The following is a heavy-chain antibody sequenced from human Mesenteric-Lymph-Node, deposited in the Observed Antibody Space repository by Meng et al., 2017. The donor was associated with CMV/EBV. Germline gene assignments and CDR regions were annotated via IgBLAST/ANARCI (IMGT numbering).Heavy chain of an antibody. CDR1: GFTFSSYW. V-gene: IGHV3-7*01. Sequence: GESLKISCAASGFTFSSYWMSWVRQAPGKGLEWVANIKQDGSEKYYVDSVKGRFTISRDNAKNSLYLQMNSLRAEDTAVYYCAREASLYYYGSRNAFDIWGQGTMVTVSS. CDR2: IKQDGSEK. CDR3: AREASLYYYGSRNAFDI. D-gene: IGHD3-10*01. J-gene: IGHJ3*02.